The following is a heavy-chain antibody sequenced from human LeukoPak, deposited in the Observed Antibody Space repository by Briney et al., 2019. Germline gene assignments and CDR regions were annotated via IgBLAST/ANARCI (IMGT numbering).Heavy chain of an antibody. J-gene: IGHJ4*02. CDR2: ISYDGSSK. CDR3: ARERPREVVAYYFDY. V-gene: IGHV3-30-3*01. Sequence: GGSLRLSCAASGFTFSSYAMHWVRLAPGKGLEWVAVISYDGSSKYYADSVKGRFTISRDNSKNTLYLQMNSLRAEDTAVYYCARERPREVVAYYFDYWGQGTLVTVSS. CDR1: GFTFSSYA. D-gene: IGHD2-15*01.